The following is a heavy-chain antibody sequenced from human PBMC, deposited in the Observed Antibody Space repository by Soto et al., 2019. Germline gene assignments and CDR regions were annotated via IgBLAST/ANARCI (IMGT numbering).Heavy chain of an antibody. Sequence: QLQLQESGPGLVKPSETLSLTCTVSGGSISSSNSYWGWIRQPPGKGLEWIGIIYYSGRTYYNPSLKSRVTVSVDTSKNQFSLELNSVTAADTAVYYCARLWITGWTDYWAQGTLVTVSS. CDR1: GGSISSSNSY. CDR3: ARLWITGWTDY. CDR2: IYYSGRT. V-gene: IGHV4-39*01. J-gene: IGHJ4*02. D-gene: IGHD6-19*01.